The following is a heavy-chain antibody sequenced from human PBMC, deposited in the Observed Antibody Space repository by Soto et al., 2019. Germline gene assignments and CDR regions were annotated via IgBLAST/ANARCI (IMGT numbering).Heavy chain of an antibody. CDR1: GFTFSSYA. V-gene: IGHV3-64*01. CDR2: ISSNGGST. CDR3: ARDHCSGGSCYRVMGIIDI. J-gene: IGHJ3*02. Sequence: GGSLRLSCAASGFTFSSYAMHWVRQAPGKGLEYVSAISSNGGSTYYANSVKGRFTISRDNSKNTLYLQMGSLRAEDMAVYYCARDHCSGGSCYRVMGIIDIWGQGTMVTVSS. D-gene: IGHD2-15*01.